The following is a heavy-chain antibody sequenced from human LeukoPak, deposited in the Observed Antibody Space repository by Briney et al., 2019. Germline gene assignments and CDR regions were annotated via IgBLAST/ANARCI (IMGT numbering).Heavy chain of an antibody. D-gene: IGHD3-3*01. CDR3: ARGAYYDFWSGYWLHYYYYMDV. CDR1: GYTLTELS. Sequence: ASVKVSCKVSGYTLTELSMHWVRQAPGKGLEWMGGFDPEDGETIYAQKIQGRVTMTEDTSTDTAYMELSSLRSEDTAVYYCARGAYYDFWSGYWLHYYYYMDVWGKGTTVTVSS. V-gene: IGHV1-24*01. CDR2: FDPEDGET. J-gene: IGHJ6*03.